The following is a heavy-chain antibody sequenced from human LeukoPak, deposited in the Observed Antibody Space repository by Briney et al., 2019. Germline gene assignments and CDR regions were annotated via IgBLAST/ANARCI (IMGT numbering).Heavy chain of an antibody. V-gene: IGHV4-59*08. CDR1: GGSISSYY. J-gene: IGHJ4*02. Sequence: SETLSLTCTVSGGSISSYYWSWIRQPPGKGLEWIGYMYYSGSTNYNPSLKSRVTISVDTPKNQFSLKLSSVTAADTAVYYCARSYGSGTYSGGYWGQGTLVTVSS. CDR2: MYYSGST. CDR3: ARSYGSGTYSGGY. D-gene: IGHD3-10*01.